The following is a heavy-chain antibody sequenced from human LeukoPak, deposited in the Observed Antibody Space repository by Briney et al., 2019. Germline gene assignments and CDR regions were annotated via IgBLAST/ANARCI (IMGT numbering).Heavy chain of an antibody. Sequence: GGSLRLSCAASGFTFSSYWMHWVRQAPGKGLVWVSRINSDGSSTSYADSVKGRFTISRDNAKNSLYLQMNSLRADDTAVYYCAGDRDSSSMDVWGQGTTVTVSS. CDR2: INSDGSST. V-gene: IGHV3-74*01. CDR3: AGDRDSSSMDV. D-gene: IGHD6-6*01. J-gene: IGHJ6*02. CDR1: GFTFSSYW.